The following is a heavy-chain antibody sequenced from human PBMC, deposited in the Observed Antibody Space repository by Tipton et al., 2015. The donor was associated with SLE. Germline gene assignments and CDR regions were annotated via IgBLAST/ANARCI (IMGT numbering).Heavy chain of an antibody. CDR2: IYYSGST. Sequence: TLSLTCTVSGGSISSSSYYWSWIRQPPGKGLEWIGYIYYSGSTNYNPSLKSRVTISVDTSKNQFSLKLSSVTAADTAAYYCARDSPPKAAAGPAAFDIWGQGTMVTVSS. D-gene: IGHD6-13*01. CDR3: ARDSPPKAAAGPAAFDI. J-gene: IGHJ3*02. CDR1: GGSISSSSYY. V-gene: IGHV4-61*01.